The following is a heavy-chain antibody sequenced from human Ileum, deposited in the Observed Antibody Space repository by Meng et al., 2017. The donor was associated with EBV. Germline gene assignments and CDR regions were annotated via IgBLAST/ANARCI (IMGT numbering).Heavy chain of an antibody. CDR2: VNYNGDS. CDR1: CASVTNMGYY. J-gene: IGHJ4*02. Sequence: QVHLQQAGPGPVRPSETLSPTCHVSCASVTNMGYYWSWLRQSPGKGLEWLGYVNYNGDSTYNPSLKSRVTIFIDTSKKQFYLNLTSATAADTAIYYCARDLRVGGAFDYWGQGTLVTVSS. D-gene: IGHD1-26*01. CDR3: ARDLRVGGAFDY. V-gene: IGHV4-61*08.